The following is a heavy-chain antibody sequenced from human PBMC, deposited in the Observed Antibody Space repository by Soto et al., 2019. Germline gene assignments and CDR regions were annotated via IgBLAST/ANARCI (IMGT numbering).Heavy chain of an antibody. Sequence: EVQLVESGGGLVQPGGSLRLSCAASGFTFSSYSMNWVRQAPGKGLEWVSYISSSSTIYYADSVKGRFTISRDNAKNSLYLQMNSLRDEDTAVYYCARVFTDFWSGLGGAFDIWGQGTMVTVSS. CDR1: GFTFSSYS. J-gene: IGHJ3*02. D-gene: IGHD3-3*01. CDR2: ISSSSTI. CDR3: ARVFTDFWSGLGGAFDI. V-gene: IGHV3-48*02.